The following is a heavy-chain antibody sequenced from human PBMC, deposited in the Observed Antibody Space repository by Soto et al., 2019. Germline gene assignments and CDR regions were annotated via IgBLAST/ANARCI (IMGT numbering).Heavy chain of an antibody. Sequence: EEQLLESGGDLIQPGGCLTPSCAAPGFTLGHYVTSWHRQTPGKGLEWVSTITGSSRSTTCTEPVKARSTFSRDNSKNSLYLQINNLRAEDTAIDYCAKADTGWFAPWGRGTLVTVSS. CDR2: ITGSSRST. CDR1: GFTLGHYV. J-gene: IGHJ5*02. V-gene: IGHV3-23*01. D-gene: IGHD3-10*01. CDR3: AKADTGWFAP.